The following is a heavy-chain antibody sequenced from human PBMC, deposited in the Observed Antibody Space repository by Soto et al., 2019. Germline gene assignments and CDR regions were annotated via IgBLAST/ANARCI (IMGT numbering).Heavy chain of an antibody. CDR2: FIPIFGTA. D-gene: IGHD3-22*01. CDR1: GGTFSSYA. J-gene: IGHJ1*01. CDR3: AIGDSSGYYYAEYFQH. Sequence: ASVKVSCKASGGTFSSYAISWVRQAPGQGLEWMGGFIPIFGTANDAQKFQGRVTITADESTSPAYMELSSLRSEDTAVYYCAIGDSSGYYYAEYFQHWGQGTLVTVSS. V-gene: IGHV1-69*13.